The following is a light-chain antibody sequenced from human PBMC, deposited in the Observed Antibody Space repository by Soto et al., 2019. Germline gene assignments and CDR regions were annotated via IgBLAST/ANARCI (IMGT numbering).Light chain of an antibody. J-gene: IGKJ1*01. V-gene: IGKV1-5*01. CDR3: QQYNSYLWT. CDR2: DAS. CDR1: QSISSW. Sequence: DIQMTQSPCTLSASVGDRVTITCRASQSISSWLAWYQQKPGKAPKLLIYDASSLESGVPSRFSGSGSGTEFTLTICSLQPDDFATYYCQQYNSYLWTFGQGTKVDIK.